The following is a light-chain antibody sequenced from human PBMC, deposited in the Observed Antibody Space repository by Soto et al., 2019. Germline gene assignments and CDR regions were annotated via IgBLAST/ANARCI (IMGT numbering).Light chain of an antibody. V-gene: IGLV2-14*01. CDR1: SSDVGDYYY. CDR2: GVS. CDR3: CSYAGSYTFV. J-gene: IGLJ1*01. Sequence: QSALTQPASVSGSPGQSITISCTGTSSDVGDYYYVSWYQHHPGKPPKLVIYGVSNRPSGVSSRFSASKSGNTASLTISGLQAEDEADYYCCSYAGSYTFVFGTGTKVTVL.